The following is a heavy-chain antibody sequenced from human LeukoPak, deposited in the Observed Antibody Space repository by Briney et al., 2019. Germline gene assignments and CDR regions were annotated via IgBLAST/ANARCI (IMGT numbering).Heavy chain of an antibody. V-gene: IGHV3-7*01. CDR2: IKQDGSEK. D-gene: IGHD2-2*01. Sequence: GGSLRLSCAASGFTFSSYWMSWVRQAPGKGLEWVANIKQDGSEKYYVDSVKGRFTISRDNAKNSLYLQMSSLRAEDTAVYYRARGYCSSTSCYDDAFDIWGQGTMVTVSS. J-gene: IGHJ3*02. CDR3: ARGYCSSTSCYDDAFDI. CDR1: GFTFSSYW.